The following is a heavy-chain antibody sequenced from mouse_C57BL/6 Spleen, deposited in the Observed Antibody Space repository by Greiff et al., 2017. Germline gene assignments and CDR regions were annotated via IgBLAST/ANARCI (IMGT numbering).Heavy chain of an antibody. Sequence: QVHVKQSGPELVKPGASVKLSCKASGYTFTSYDINWVKQRPGQGLEWIGWIYPRDGSTKYNEKFKGKATLTVDTSSSTAYMELHSLTSEDSAVYFCARHYYGSSYLFDYWGQGTTLTVSS. V-gene: IGHV1-85*01. CDR3: ARHYYGSSYLFDY. CDR1: GYTFTSYD. J-gene: IGHJ2*01. CDR2: IYPRDGST. D-gene: IGHD1-1*01.